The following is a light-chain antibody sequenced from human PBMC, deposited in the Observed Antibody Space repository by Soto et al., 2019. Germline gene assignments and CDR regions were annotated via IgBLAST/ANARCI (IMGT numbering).Light chain of an antibody. CDR2: EVN. Sequence: QSVLTQPASVSGSPGQSITISCTGTSSDIGGYNYVSWYQQFPGKAPKLMISEVNNRPSGVSSRFSGSRSGNTASLTISGVQAEDEAAYYCSSYTSSGTWVFGGGTKVTAL. V-gene: IGLV2-14*01. CDR1: SSDIGGYNY. CDR3: SSYTSSGTWV. J-gene: IGLJ3*02.